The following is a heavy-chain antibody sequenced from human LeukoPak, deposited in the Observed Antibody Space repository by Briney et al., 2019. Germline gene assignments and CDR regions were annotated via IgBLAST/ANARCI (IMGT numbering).Heavy chain of an antibody. Sequence: SVKVSCKASGGTFSSYAISWVRQAPGQGLEWMGGIIPIFGTANYAQKFQGRVTITADKPTSTAYMELRSLRSEDTAVYYCARDRGRVKGYYYYRDVWGKGTTVTVSS. CDR1: GGTFSSYA. CDR2: IIPIFGTA. D-gene: IGHD3-10*01. CDR3: ARDRGRVKGYYYYRDV. V-gene: IGHV1-69*06. J-gene: IGHJ6*03.